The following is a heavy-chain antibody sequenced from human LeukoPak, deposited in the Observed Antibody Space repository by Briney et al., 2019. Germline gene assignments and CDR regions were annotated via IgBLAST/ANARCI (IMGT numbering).Heavy chain of an antibody. J-gene: IGHJ1*01. V-gene: IGHV1-8*01. CDR1: GYTFTSYD. CDR2: MNPNSGNT. D-gene: IGHD3-22*01. Sequence: GASVKVSCKASGYTFTSYDINWVRQATGQGLEWMGWMNPNSGNTGYAQKFQGKVTMTRNTSISTAYMELSSLRSEDTAVYYCARPAYDSSGQEYFQHWGQGTLVTVSS. CDR3: ARPAYDSSGQEYFQH.